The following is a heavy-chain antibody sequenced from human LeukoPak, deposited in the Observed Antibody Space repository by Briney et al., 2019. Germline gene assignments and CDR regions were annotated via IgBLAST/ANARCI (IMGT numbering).Heavy chain of an antibody. V-gene: IGHV1-2*02. CDR1: GYTFTGYY. CDR2: INPNSGGT. D-gene: IGHD3-10*01. Sequence: VSVKVSCKASGYTFTGYYMHWVRQAPGQGLEWMGWINPNSGGTNYAQKFQGRVTMTRDTSISTAYMELSRLRSDDTAVYYCARGRVGRALRSGASWFDPWGQGTLVTVSS. CDR3: ARGRVGRALRSGASWFDP. J-gene: IGHJ5*02.